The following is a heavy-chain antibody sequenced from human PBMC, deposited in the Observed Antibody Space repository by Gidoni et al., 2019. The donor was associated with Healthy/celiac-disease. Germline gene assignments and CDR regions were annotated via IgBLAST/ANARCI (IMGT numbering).Heavy chain of an antibody. J-gene: IGHJ5*02. CDR2: FDPEDGET. D-gene: IGHD2-2*01. V-gene: IGHV1-24*01. CDR1: GYTLPELS. CDR3: ATGLRGYCSSTSCYGNWFDP. Sequence: QVQLVQSGAEVKKPGASVKVSCKVSGYTLPELSIPWVRQAPGKGLEWMGGFDPEDGETIYAQKFQGRVTMTEDTSTDTAYMELSSLRSEDTAVYYCATGLRGYCSSTSCYGNWFDPWGQGTLVTVSS.